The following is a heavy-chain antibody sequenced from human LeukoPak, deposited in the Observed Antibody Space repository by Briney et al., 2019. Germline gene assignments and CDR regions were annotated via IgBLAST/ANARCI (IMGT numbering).Heavy chain of an antibody. Sequence: PSETLSLTCTVSGGSISSSSYYWGWIRQPPGKGLEWIGSIYYSGSNNYNPSLKSRVTISVDTSKNQFSLKLSSVTAADTAVYYCASQIPFNYYDSSGYYIGDYAFDIWGQGTMVTVSS. V-gene: IGHV4-39*07. J-gene: IGHJ3*02. D-gene: IGHD3-22*01. CDR3: ASQIPFNYYDSSGYYIGDYAFDI. CDR1: GGSISSSSYY. CDR2: IYYSGSN.